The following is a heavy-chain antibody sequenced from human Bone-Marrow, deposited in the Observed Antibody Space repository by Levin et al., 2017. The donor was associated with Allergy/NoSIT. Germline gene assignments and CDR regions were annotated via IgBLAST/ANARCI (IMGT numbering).Heavy chain of an antibody. Sequence: KVSCQASGYSFIGYWLAWVRQEPGKGLEWMGIVYPSDSDTVYSPAFQGQVTITADKYSNIAYLQWTSLRASDTAMYYCARQGACINGVCYKDYWGQGTLVTVSS. CDR2: VYPSDSDT. D-gene: IGHD2-8*01. V-gene: IGHV5-51*01. CDR3: ARQGACINGVCYKDY. CDR1: GYSFIGYW. J-gene: IGHJ4*02.